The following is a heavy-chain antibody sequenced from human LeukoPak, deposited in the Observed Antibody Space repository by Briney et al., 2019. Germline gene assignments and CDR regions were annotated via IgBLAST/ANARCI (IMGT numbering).Heavy chain of an antibody. J-gene: IGHJ4*02. D-gene: IGHD3-22*01. CDR1: GGSISSSSYY. CDR3: AHYDSSGYYSLAFDY. V-gene: IGHV4-39*07. CDR2: IYYSGST. Sequence: SETLSLTCTVSGGSISSSSYYWGWIRQPPGKGLEWIGSIYYSGSTYYNPSLKSRVTISVDTSKNQFSLKVRSVTAADTAVYYCAHYDSSGYYSLAFDYWGQGTLVTVSS.